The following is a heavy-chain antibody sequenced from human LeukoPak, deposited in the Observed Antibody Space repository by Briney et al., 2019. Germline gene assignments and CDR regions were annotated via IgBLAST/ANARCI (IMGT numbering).Heavy chain of an antibody. CDR3: ASRGTYYYGSGSYYFDY. V-gene: IGHV4-59*01. CDR2: IYYSGST. Sequence: SETLSLTCTVSGGSISSYYWNWIRQPPGKGLEWIGYIYYSGSTNYNPSLKSRVTISVDTSKNQFSLRLSSVTAADTAVYYCASRGTYYYGSGSYYFDYWGQGTLVTVSS. CDR1: GGSISSYY. D-gene: IGHD3-10*01. J-gene: IGHJ4*02.